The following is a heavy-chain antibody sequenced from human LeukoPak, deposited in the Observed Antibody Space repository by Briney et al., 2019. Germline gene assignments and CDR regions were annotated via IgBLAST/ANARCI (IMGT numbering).Heavy chain of an antibody. D-gene: IGHD4-17*01. V-gene: IGHV3-30*02. J-gene: IGHJ4*02. CDR2: IRYDGSNK. Sequence: GGSLRLSCAASGFTFSSYGMDWVRQAPGKGLEWVAFIRYDGSNKLYADSVKGRFTISRDNSKSTLYLQMNSLRAEDTSVYYCAKQAGPTAYFDYWGQGTLVTVSS. CDR1: GFTFSSYG. CDR3: AKQAGPTAYFDY.